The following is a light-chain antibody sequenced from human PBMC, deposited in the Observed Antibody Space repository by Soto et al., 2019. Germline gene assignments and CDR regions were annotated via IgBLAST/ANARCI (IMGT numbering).Light chain of an antibody. V-gene: IGLV1-40*01. Sequence: QAVVTQPPSVSGAPGQRVTISCTGSSSNIGSPYGVHWYQQVPGTAPKLLIYGNDNRPSGVPDRFSGSKSGSSASLAITGVLAEDEADYYCQSYDRSLRGYVFGTGTKLTVL. CDR3: QSYDRSLRGYV. CDR1: SSNIGSPYG. J-gene: IGLJ1*01. CDR2: GND.